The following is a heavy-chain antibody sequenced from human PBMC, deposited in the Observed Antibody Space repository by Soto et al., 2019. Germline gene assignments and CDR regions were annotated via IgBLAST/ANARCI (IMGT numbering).Heavy chain of an antibody. J-gene: IGHJ4*02. CDR3: PRAVAVAADFDY. CDR2: INAGNGNT. Sequence: QVQLLQSGAEEKKPGASVKVSCKASGYTFTGYAMHWVRLAPGQRLEWMGWINAGNGNTKYSQKFQGRVTITRDTSASAAYMELSSLHSEDTAVYYCPRAVAVAADFDYWGQGTLVTVSS. V-gene: IGHV1-3*05. D-gene: IGHD6-19*01. CDR1: GYTFTGYA.